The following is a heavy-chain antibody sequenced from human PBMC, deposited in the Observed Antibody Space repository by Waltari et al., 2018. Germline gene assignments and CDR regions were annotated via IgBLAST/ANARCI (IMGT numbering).Heavy chain of an antibody. Sequence: QVQLQESGPGLVKPSETLSLTCTLSGCSISSYYWSWIRQPPGKGLEWIGYIYTSGSTNYNPSLKSRVTISVDTSKNQFSLKLSSVTAADTAVYYCARGKGYSYGYYYMDVWGKGTTVTVSS. CDR2: IYTSGST. CDR1: GCSISSYY. V-gene: IGHV4-4*09. J-gene: IGHJ6*03. D-gene: IGHD5-18*01. CDR3: ARGKGYSYGYYYMDV.